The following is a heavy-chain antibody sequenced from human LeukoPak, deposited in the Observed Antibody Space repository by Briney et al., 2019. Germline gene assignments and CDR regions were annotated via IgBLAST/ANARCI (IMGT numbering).Heavy chain of an antibody. V-gene: IGHV3-20*04. Sequence: GGSLRLSCAASGFTFDDYGMSWVRQAPGKGLEWVSGINWNGGSTGYADSVKGRFTISRDNAKNSLYLQMNSLRAEDTAVYYCASSLYYYDSSGPWGWFDPWGQGTLVTVSS. CDR1: GFTFDDYG. D-gene: IGHD3-22*01. CDR2: INWNGGST. CDR3: ASSLYYYDSSGPWGWFDP. J-gene: IGHJ5*02.